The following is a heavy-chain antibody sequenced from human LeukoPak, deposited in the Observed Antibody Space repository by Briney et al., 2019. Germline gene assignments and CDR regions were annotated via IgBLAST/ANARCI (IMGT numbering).Heavy chain of an antibody. CDR3: ARGTPRGGSGNYYYFDY. CDR2: IDASGST. J-gene: IGHJ4*02. CDR1: GCSISSYY. D-gene: IGHD3-10*01. Sequence: SKTLSLTCTASGCSISSYYWIWIRQPAGKGLEWIGRIDASGSTNYNPSLKSRVTMSVDSSKNQFSLKLSSVAAADTAVYYCARGTPRGGSGNYYYFDYWGQGTLVTVSS. V-gene: IGHV4-4*07.